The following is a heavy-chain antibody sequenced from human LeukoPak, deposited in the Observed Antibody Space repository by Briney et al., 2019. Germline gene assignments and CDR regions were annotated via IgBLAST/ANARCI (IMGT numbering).Heavy chain of an antibody. CDR2: ISSDGSNK. D-gene: IGHD2-15*01. J-gene: IGHJ5*02. CDR3: AKDAQLGCSGGSCYGWFDP. V-gene: IGHV3-30*18. Sequence: GGSLRLSCAASAFTFSSYGMHWVRQAPGKGLEWVAVISSDGSNKYYADSVKGRFTISRDNSKNTLYLQMNSLRAEDTAVYYCAKDAQLGCSGGSCYGWFDPWGQGTLVTVSS. CDR1: AFTFSSYG.